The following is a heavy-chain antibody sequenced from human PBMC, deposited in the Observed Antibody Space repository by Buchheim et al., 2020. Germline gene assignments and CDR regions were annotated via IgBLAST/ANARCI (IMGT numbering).Heavy chain of an antibody. CDR1: GFTFDDYA. Sequence: EVQLVESGGGLVQPGRSLRLSCTASGFTFDDYAMSWFRQAPGKGLEWIGLIRSKADGGTTEYAASVKDRITIQREASKNVAYLQMNSLKIEDTDVYYCTREGADGAFDIWGQGT. CDR3: TREGADGAFDI. V-gene: IGHV3-49*03. CDR2: IRSKADGGTT. J-gene: IGHJ3*02. D-gene: IGHD3-16*01.